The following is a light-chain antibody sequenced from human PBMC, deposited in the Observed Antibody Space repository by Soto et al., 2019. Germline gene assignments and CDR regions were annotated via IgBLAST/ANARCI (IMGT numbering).Light chain of an antibody. CDR3: QQRSNWPPIT. CDR1: QSVSSY. CDR2: DAS. J-gene: IGKJ5*01. V-gene: IGKV3-11*01. Sequence: EIVLTQSPATLSLSPGERATLSCRASQSVSSYLAWYQQKPGQAPRLLIYDASNMATDIPARFSGSGSGTDFTLTISSLEPEDFAVYYCQQRSNWPPITFGQGTRLEIK.